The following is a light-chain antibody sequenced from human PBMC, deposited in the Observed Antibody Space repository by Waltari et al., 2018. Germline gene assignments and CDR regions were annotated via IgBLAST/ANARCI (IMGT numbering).Light chain of an antibody. V-gene: IGKV3-20*01. CDR3: QQYDISPLT. Sequence: ELVLTPSPGPLSLSPAERTTLSCRASQTVRTTYLAWYQQKPGQAPTLLIYGASSRATGIPDRFSGSGSGTDFSLTISSLEPEDFAVYYCQQYDISPLTFGGGTRVEIK. J-gene: IGKJ4*01. CDR1: QTVRTTY. CDR2: GAS.